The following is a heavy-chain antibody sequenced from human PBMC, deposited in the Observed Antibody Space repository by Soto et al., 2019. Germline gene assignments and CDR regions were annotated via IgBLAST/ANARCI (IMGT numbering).Heavy chain of an antibody. D-gene: IGHD2-8*01. CDR1: GYTLTELS. CDR3: AAAASNIVPNWFDP. J-gene: IGHJ5*02. Sequence: GASVKVSCKVSGYTLTELSMHWVRQAPGKGLEWMGGFDPEDGETIYAQKFQGRVTMTEDTSTDTAYMELSSLRSEDTAVYCCAAAASNIVPNWFDPWGQGTLVTVSS. CDR2: FDPEDGET. V-gene: IGHV1-24*01.